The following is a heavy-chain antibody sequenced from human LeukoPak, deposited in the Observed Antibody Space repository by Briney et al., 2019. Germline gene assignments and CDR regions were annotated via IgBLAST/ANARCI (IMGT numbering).Heavy chain of an antibody. Sequence: SETLSLTCAVYGGSFSAYYWSWIRQPPGKGLEWFGEINHSGSTNYNPSLKSRVVISVDTSKNQFSLNMNSVTAADTAVYYCARHPTKWELRLSLDYWGQGTLVTVSA. J-gene: IGHJ4*02. V-gene: IGHV4-34*01. D-gene: IGHD1-26*01. CDR1: GGSFSAYY. CDR3: ARHPTKWELRLSLDY. CDR2: INHSGST.